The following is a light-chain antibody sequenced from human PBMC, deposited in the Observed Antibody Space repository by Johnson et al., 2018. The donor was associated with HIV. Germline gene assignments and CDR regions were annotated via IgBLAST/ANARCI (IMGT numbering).Light chain of an antibody. Sequence: QSVLTQPPSVSAAPGQKVTISCSGSSSNIGNNYVSWYQQLPGTAPKLLIYENNKRPSGIPDRFSASKSGTSATLGITGLQTGDEADYYCGTWGSSLSAGGVFGTGTKVTVL. CDR3: GTWGSSLSAGGV. CDR2: ENN. V-gene: IGLV1-51*02. CDR1: SSNIGNNY. J-gene: IGLJ1*01.